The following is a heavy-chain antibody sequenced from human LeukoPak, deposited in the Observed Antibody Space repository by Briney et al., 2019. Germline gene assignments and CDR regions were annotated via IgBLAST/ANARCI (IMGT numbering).Heavy chain of an antibody. D-gene: IGHD1-14*01. Sequence: GGSLRLSCAASGFTFINYWMHWVRQAPGKGLVWVSRVNADGSDTNYADSVKGRFTISRDNAKNTLYLQMHSLRAEDTAVYYCAREDEVTTTFDYWDQGTLVTVSS. CDR1: GFTFINYW. CDR3: AREDEVTTTFDY. V-gene: IGHV3-74*01. J-gene: IGHJ4*02. CDR2: VNADGSDT.